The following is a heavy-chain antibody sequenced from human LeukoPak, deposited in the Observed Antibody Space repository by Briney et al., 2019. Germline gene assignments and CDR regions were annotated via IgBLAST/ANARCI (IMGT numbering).Heavy chain of an antibody. J-gene: IGHJ4*02. D-gene: IGHD2-2*01. CDR3: TTVPDLTTT. CDR2: IRSKANSYAT. CDR1: GFTFSGSA. Sequence: GGSLRLSCAAPGFTFSGSAMHWVRQASGKGLEWVGRIRSKANSYATAYVASVKGRFTISRDDSKNTAYLQMNSLKTEDTAVYYCTTVPDLTTTWGQGTLVTVSS. V-gene: IGHV3-73*01.